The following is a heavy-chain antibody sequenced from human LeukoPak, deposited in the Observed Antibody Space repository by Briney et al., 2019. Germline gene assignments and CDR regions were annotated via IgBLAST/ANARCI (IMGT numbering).Heavy chain of an antibody. CDR2: IIPIFGTA. Sequence: GASVKVSCKASGGTFSSYAISWVRQAPGQGLEWMGGIIPIFGTANYAQKFQGRVTITADESTSTAYMELSSLRSEDTAAYYCASRTPRRGVYCSSTSCYTRVPFDPWGQGTLVTVSS. D-gene: IGHD2-2*02. V-gene: IGHV1-69*13. CDR1: GGTFSSYA. CDR3: ASRTPRRGVYCSSTSCYTRVPFDP. J-gene: IGHJ5*02.